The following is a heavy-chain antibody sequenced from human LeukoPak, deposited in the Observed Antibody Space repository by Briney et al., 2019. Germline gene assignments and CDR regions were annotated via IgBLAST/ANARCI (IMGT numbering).Heavy chain of an antibody. V-gene: IGHV3-30-3*01. D-gene: IGHD3-22*01. CDR3: ARDGDTTYYYDSSGYLTAWYFDY. CDR1: GFTFSSYA. J-gene: IGHJ4*02. CDR2: ISYDGSNK. Sequence: GGSLRLSCAASGFTFSSYAMHWVRQAPGKGLEWVAVISYDGSNKYYADSVKGRFTISRDNSKNTLYLQMNSLRAEDTAVYYCARDGDTTYYYDSSGYLTAWYFDYWGQGTLVTVSS.